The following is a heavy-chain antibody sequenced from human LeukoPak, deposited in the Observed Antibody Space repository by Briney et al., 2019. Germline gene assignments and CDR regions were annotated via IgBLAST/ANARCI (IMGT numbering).Heavy chain of an antibody. CDR3: ARDEWELLLYYYYMDV. Sequence: HAGGSLRLSCAASGFTFSSYSMNWVRQAPGKGLEWVSYISSSSSTIYYADSVKGRFTISRDNAKNSLYLQMNSLRAEDTAVYYCARDEWELLLYYYYMDVWGKGTTVTVSS. J-gene: IGHJ6*03. CDR1: GFTFSSYS. CDR2: ISSSSSTI. D-gene: IGHD1-26*01. V-gene: IGHV3-48*04.